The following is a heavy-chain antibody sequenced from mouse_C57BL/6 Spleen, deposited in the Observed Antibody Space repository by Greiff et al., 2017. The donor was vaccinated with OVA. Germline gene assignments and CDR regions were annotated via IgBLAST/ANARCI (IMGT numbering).Heavy chain of an antibody. Sequence: QVQLQQPGAELVKPGASVKLSCKASGYTFTSYWMHWVKQRPGQGLEWIGMIHPNSGSTHYNEKFTSKATLTVDKSSSTAYLQLSSLTSEDSAVYYCARELRRGMDYWGQGTSVTVSS. CDR3: ARELRRGMDY. CDR2: IHPNSGST. CDR1: GYTFTSYW. V-gene: IGHV1-64*01. J-gene: IGHJ4*01. D-gene: IGHD2-4*01.